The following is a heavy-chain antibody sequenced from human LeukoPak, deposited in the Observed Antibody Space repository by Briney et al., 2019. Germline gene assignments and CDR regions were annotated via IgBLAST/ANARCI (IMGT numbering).Heavy chain of an antibody. V-gene: IGHV3-23*01. Sequence: GGSLRLSCAASGFTFSSYAMSWVRQAPGKGLEWVSAISGSGGSTYYADSVKGRFTISRDNSKNTLYLQMNSLRAEDTAVYYCAKDLNCGDDEALDYWGQGTLVTVSS. CDR3: AKDLNCGDDEALDY. D-gene: IGHD4-17*01. J-gene: IGHJ4*02. CDR2: ISGSGGST. CDR1: GFTFSSYA.